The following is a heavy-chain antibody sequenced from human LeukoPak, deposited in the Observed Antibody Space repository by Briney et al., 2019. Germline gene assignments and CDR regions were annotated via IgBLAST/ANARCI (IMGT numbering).Heavy chain of an antibody. CDR2: IFYSGST. CDR3: ARVGQQLLLSWIDY. CDR1: SGSISTSNYY. D-gene: IGHD6-13*01. Sequence: PSETLSLTCTVSSGSISTSNYYWGWVRQPPGKALEWIGNIFYSGSTYYSPSLKSRLTISLDTSRNQFSLKLNSVTAADTAVYYCARVGQQLLLSWIDYWGQGTLVTVSS. J-gene: IGHJ4*02. V-gene: IGHV4-39*07.